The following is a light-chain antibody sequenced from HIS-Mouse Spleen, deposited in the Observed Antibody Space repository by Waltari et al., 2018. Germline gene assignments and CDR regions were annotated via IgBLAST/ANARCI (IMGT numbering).Light chain of an antibody. CDR3: SSYTSSSTVV. CDR1: SSDVGGYNY. V-gene: IGLV2-14*03. Sequence: QSALTQPASVSGSPGQSITISCTGTSSDVGGYNYVPWYQQHPGKAPKLMIYDVSKRPSGVSNRCSGAKSGNTASLTISGLQAEDEADYYCSSYTSSSTVVFGGGTKLTVL. CDR2: DVS. J-gene: IGLJ2*01.